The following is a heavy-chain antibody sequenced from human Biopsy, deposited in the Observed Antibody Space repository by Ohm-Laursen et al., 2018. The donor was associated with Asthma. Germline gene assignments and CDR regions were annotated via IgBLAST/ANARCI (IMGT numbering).Heavy chain of an antibody. D-gene: IGHD3-10*01. CDR3: ARAVDYSHYYGIDV. CDR2: ISVYNGNT. J-gene: IGHJ6*02. V-gene: IGHV1-18*01. Sequence: ASVKVSCKTSGCTFNSAGITWVRQAPGQGLEWMGWISVYNGNTKVAQKLQDRVTMITDTPTSTAYMELRSLRSDDTAVYFCARAVDYSHYYGIDVWGQGTTVTVS. CDR1: GCTFNSAG.